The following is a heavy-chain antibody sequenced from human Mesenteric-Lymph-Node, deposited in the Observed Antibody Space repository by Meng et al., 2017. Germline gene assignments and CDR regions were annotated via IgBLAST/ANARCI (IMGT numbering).Heavy chain of an antibody. J-gene: IGHJ3*01. V-gene: IGHV3-21*01. D-gene: IGHD6-25*01. Sequence: GGSLRLSCAASGFTFNNFGMNWVRQAPGQGLEWVSSISRDEINTHYADSVKGRFTISRDNAKNSLYLQMNNLRAEDTAVYYCVREERPGWDAFDFWGLGTMVTVSS. CDR3: VREERPGWDAFDF. CDR2: ISRDEINT. CDR1: GFTFNNFG.